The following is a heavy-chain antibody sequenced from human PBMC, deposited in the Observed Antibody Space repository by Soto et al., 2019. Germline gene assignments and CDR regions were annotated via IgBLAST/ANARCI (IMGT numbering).Heavy chain of an antibody. J-gene: IGHJ6*02. V-gene: IGHV1-69*01. Sequence: QVQLVQSGAEVKKPGSSVKVSCTASGGTFSSYAISWVRQAPGQGLEWMGGIIPIFGTANYAQKFQGRVTITADESTSTAYMELSSLRSEDTAVYYCARWDCSGGSCEHGMDVWGQGTTVTVSS. CDR3: ARWDCSGGSCEHGMDV. D-gene: IGHD2-15*01. CDR1: GGTFSSYA. CDR2: IIPIFGTA.